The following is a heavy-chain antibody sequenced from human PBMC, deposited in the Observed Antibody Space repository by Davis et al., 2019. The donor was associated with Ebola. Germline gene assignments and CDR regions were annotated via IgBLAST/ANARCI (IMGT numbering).Heavy chain of an antibody. CDR1: GGSINRYY. Sequence: SETLSLTCTVSGGSINRYYWSWIRQSPGKGLEWIGYVFHTGTTNYNPSLKSRVTISLDTSKNQFSLRLSSVTAADTAVYYCARSHSDWLLPFDYWGQGTLATVSS. J-gene: IGHJ4*02. CDR2: VFHTGTT. D-gene: IGHD3-9*01. V-gene: IGHV4-59*01. CDR3: ARSHSDWLLPFDY.